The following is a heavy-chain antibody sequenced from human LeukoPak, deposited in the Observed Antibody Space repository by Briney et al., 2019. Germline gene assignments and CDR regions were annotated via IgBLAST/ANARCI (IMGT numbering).Heavy chain of an antibody. CDR3: ARDDKAPMLREGGRSIPNFDY. J-gene: IGHJ4*02. D-gene: IGHD3-10*01. V-gene: IGHV4-59*01. CDR1: GGSISSYY. CDR2: IYYSGST. Sequence: SETLSLTCTVSGGSISSYYWSWIRQPPGKGLEWIGYIYYSGSTNYNPSLKSRVTISVDTSKNQFSLKLSSVTAADTAVYYCARDDKAPMLREGGRSIPNFDYWGQGTLVTVSS.